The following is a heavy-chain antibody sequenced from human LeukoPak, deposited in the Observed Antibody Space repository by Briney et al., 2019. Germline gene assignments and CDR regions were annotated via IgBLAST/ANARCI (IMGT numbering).Heavy chain of an antibody. J-gene: IGHJ5*01. CDR3: ARASGYSSSWYDF. CDR1: GYSISSYY. V-gene: IGHV4-59*01. CDR2: IYYSGST. Sequence: SETLSLTCTVSGYSISSYYWSWIRQPPGKGLEWIGYIYYSGSTNYNPSLKSRVTISVGKSNNQLALKLTTITGADKAVYYWARASGYSSSWYDFWGRGTLVHVSS. D-gene: IGHD6-13*01.